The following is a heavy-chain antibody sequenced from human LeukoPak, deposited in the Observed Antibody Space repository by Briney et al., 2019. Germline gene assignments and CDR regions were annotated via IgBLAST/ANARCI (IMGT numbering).Heavy chain of an antibody. CDR2: ITSSSNSI. D-gene: IGHD4-17*01. V-gene: IGHV3-48*01. CDR1: GFTFSNYD. J-gene: IGHJ4*02. Sequence: GGSLRLSCTASGFTFSNYDMSWVRQAPGKGLEWISYITSSSNSIYYADSVKGRFTISRDNAKNSLYLQMNSLRAEDTAVYYCARDTTVTFFDYWGQGTLVTVSS. CDR3: ARDTTVTFFDY.